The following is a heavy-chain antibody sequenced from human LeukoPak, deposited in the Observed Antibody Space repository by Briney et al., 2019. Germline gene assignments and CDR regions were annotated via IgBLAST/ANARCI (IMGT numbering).Heavy chain of an antibody. CDR3: TRDSRWSSDY. CDR1: GYTFTNSY. Sequence: ASVTVSCKASGYTFTNSYMHWVRQAPGQGLEWMGIINPSGGSTNYAQKFQGRVTMTSDMSTSIVYMELSSLRSEDTALYYCTRDSRWSSDYWGQGTLVTVSS. D-gene: IGHD6-6*01. CDR2: INPSGGST. J-gene: IGHJ4*02. V-gene: IGHV1-46*01.